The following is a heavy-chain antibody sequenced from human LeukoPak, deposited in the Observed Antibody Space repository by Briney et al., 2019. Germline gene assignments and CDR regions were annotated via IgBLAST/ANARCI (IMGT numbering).Heavy chain of an antibody. CDR3: ASWTAYYYYGMDV. CDR1: GFTFSSYS. Sequence: PGGSLRLSCAASGFTFSSYSMNWVRQAPGKGLEWVSSISSSSSYIYYADSVKGRFTISRDNAKNSLYLQMNGLRAEDTAVYYCASWTAYYYYGMDVWGQGTTVTVSS. V-gene: IGHV3-21*01. J-gene: IGHJ6*02. D-gene: IGHD1-1*01. CDR2: ISSSSSYI.